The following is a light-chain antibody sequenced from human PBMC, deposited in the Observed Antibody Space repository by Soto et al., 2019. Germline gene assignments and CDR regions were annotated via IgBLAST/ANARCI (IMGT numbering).Light chain of an antibody. CDR3: QHYNSYSEA. V-gene: IGKV1-5*01. Sequence: DIQMTQSPSTLSASVGDIVTITCRASQSISSWLAWYQQKPGKAPKVLIYDASSLESGVPSRFSGSGSGTEFTLTISSLQPDDFATYYCQHYNSYSEACGQGTKVDIK. CDR2: DAS. J-gene: IGKJ1*01. CDR1: QSISSW.